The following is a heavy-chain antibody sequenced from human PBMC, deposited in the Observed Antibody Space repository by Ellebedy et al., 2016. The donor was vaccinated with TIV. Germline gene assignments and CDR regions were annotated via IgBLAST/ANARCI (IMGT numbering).Heavy chain of an antibody. Sequence: SETLSLXXGVYGGSFSDYDWAWIRQPPGRGLEYIGKIDHRAGTSYNPSLMRRLTISVDTSKSQFSLKLASVTAADTAVYYCARVKAFVVVPGPRYSYSMDVWGKGTTVTVSS. CDR3: ARVKAFVVVPGPRYSYSMDV. CDR2: IDHRAGT. V-gene: IGHV4-34*01. CDR1: GGSFSDYD. D-gene: IGHD2-15*01. J-gene: IGHJ6*04.